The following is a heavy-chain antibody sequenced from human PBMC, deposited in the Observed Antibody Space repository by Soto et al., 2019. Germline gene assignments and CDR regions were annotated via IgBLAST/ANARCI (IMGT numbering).Heavy chain of an antibody. CDR2: IIPIFGTA. J-gene: IGHJ4*02. CDR3: ARGVAVAAPSFDY. V-gene: IGHV1-69*06. CDR1: GVTFSSYA. Sequence: GASVKVSCKASGVTFSSYAISWVRQAPGQGLEWMGGIIPIFGTANYAQKFQGRVTITADKSTSTAYMELSSLRSEDTAVYYCARGVAVAAPSFDYWGQGTLVTVSS. D-gene: IGHD6-19*01.